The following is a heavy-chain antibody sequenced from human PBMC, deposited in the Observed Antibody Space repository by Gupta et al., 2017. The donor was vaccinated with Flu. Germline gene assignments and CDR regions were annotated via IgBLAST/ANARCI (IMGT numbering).Heavy chain of an antibody. CDR1: GFTFSSVT. V-gene: IGHV3-21*01. CDR3: ATDKPFTSFDY. J-gene: IGHJ4*02. Sequence: EVQLVESGGGLVKPGGSLRLSCAASGFTFSSVTMNWVRQAPGKGLEWVSSMGASSDNIFYADSVKGRFTISRDDARDSLYLQMNSLTAEDTAVYYCATDKPFTSFDYWGQGTLVTVSS. CDR2: MGASSDNI.